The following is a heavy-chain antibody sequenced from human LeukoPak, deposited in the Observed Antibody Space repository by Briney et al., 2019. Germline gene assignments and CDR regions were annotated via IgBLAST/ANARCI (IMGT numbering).Heavy chain of an antibody. D-gene: IGHD1-1*01. J-gene: IGHJ4*02. CDR3: ATDSPETAAFDY. V-gene: IGHV3-23*01. CDR2: IIVSGGST. Sequence: GGSLRLSCAASGFSFNNYAMGWVRQAPGKGVEGVSIIIVSGGSTFYADSVKGGFTISRDNAKNSLYLQMDSLRAADTAVYYCATDSPETAAFDYWGQGTLVTVSS. CDR1: GFSFNNYA.